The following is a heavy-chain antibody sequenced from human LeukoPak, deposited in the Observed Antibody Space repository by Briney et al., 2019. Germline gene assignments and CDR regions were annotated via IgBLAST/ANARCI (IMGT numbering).Heavy chain of an antibody. D-gene: IGHD3-22*01. V-gene: IGHV1-46*01. CDR1: GYTFTSYY. CDR2: INPSGGST. J-gene: IGHJ4*02. Sequence: ASVKVSCKASGYTFTSYYMHWVRQAPGQGPEWMGIINPSGGSTSYAQKFQGRVTMTRDTSTSTVYMELSSLRSEDTAVYYCARGFSGYLPKKNFDYWGQGTLVTVSS. CDR3: ARGFSGYLPKKNFDY.